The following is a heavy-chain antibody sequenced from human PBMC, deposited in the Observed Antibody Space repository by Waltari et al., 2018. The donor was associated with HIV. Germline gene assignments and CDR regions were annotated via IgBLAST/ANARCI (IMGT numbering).Heavy chain of an antibody. CDR1: GLPFSSSW. V-gene: IGHV3-7*01. J-gene: IGHJ4*02. Sequence: DVEVVESGGGRVQPGGSLRLSCAVSGLPFSSSWLGWCRQAPGKGLAWVANINQGGSETYYGDSVEGRFTISRDNGRNLIYLQMNRLRAEDTAMYYCAREGGRDCSGGSCYIDYWGQGTLVAVSS. CDR3: AREGGRDCSGGSCYIDY. D-gene: IGHD2-15*01. CDR2: INQGGSET.